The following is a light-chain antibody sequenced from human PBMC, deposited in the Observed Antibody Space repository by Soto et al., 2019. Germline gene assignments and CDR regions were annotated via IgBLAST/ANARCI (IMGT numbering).Light chain of an antibody. CDR1: SSDVGGYNY. CDR2: EVN. Sequence: QAVVTQPASVSGSPGQSITISCTGTSSDVGGYNYVSWYQQHPGKAPKLMIYEVNNRPSGVSNRFSGSKSGNTASLTISGLQAEDEADYYCSSYTSSSAVFGGGTKLTVL. V-gene: IGLV2-14*01. J-gene: IGLJ3*02. CDR3: SSYTSSSAV.